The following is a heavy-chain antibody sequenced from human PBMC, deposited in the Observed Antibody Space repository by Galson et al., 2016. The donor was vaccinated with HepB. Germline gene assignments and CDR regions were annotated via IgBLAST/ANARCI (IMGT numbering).Heavy chain of an antibody. Sequence: SLRLSCAASGFTFSNYAMNWVRQAPGKGLEWVAGISGSGGITYYADSVKGRFTISRDNSKNTLYLQMISLRAEDTAVYYCAKRGQQPLKDAFDVWGQGTWVTVSS. CDR2: ISGSGGIT. D-gene: IGHD6-13*01. CDR1: GFTFSNYA. CDR3: AKRGQQPLKDAFDV. J-gene: IGHJ3*01. V-gene: IGHV3-23*01.